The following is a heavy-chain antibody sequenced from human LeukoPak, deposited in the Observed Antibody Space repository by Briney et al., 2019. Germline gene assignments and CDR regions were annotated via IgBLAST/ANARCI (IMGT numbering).Heavy chain of an antibody. V-gene: IGHV1-3*01. Sequence: ASVKVSCKASGYTFTSYYMHWVRQAPGQRLEWMGWINGGNDNTKYSEKFQGRVTFTKDTSASTAYMELSSLRSEDTAVYYCAAVDYGDYWGQGTLVTVSS. CDR2: INGGNDNT. CDR3: AAVDYGDY. D-gene: IGHD3-16*01. CDR1: GYTFTSYY. J-gene: IGHJ4*02.